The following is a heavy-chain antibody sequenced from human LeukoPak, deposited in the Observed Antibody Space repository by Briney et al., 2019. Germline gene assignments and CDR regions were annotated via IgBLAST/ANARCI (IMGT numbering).Heavy chain of an antibody. CDR1: GGSFSGYY. D-gene: IGHD5-18*01. CDR2: INHSGST. J-gene: IGHJ6*02. CDR3: ARENSYGAHYYYGMDV. Sequence: SETLSLTCAVYGGSFSGYYWSWIRQPQGRGLEWIGEINHSGSTNYNPSLKSRVTISVDTSKNQFSLKLSSVTAADTAVYYCARENSYGAHYYYGMDVWGQGTTVTVSS. V-gene: IGHV4-34*01.